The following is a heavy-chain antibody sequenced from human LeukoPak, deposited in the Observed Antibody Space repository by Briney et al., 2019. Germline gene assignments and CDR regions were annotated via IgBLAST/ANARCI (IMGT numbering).Heavy chain of an antibody. J-gene: IGHJ4*02. CDR3: AAAPIVATETFDY. Sequence: SETLSLTCTVSGSSISSYYRSWIRQPAGKGLEWIGRIYASGSTNYNPSLKSRVTMSVDTSKNQFSLKLSSVTAADTAVYYCAAAPIVATETFDYWGQGTLVTVSS. D-gene: IGHD5-12*01. CDR1: GSSISSYY. CDR2: IYASGST. V-gene: IGHV4-4*07.